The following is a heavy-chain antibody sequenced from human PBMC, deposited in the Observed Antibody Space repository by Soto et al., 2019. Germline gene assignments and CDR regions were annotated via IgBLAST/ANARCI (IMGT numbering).Heavy chain of an antibody. CDR2: ILYDGTNK. D-gene: IGHD2-15*01. J-gene: IGHJ5*02. CDR1: EFTFYNYA. V-gene: IGHV3-30-3*01. Sequence: GGSLRLSCVGSEFTFYNYAMSWVRQAPGKGLEWVALILYDGTNKYYADSVKGRFTISRDNSKNTLFLHMNGLRPEDTAVYYCARAPQYCSDGTCYSANWLDPWGQGTLVTVSS. CDR3: ARAPQYCSDGTCYSANWLDP.